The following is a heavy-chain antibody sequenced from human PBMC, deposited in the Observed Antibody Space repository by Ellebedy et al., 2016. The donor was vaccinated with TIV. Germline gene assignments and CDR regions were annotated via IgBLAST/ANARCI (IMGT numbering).Heavy chain of an antibody. CDR2: ICYRVNT. J-gene: IGHJ5*02. CDR3: ASLDVAVANWFDP. V-gene: IGHV4-39*01. Sequence: MPSETLSLTCNVSGASIDSGRYCWAWIRQSPGTGLEWIGNICYRVNTYYNPSLKSRVIISADTSKNLFSLRLSSVTAADTAVYYCASLDVAVANWFDPWGHGTLVTASS. CDR1: GASIDSGRYC. D-gene: IGHD3-10*02.